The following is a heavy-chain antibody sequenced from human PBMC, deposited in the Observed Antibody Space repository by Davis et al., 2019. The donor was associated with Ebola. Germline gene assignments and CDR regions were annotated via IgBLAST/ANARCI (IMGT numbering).Heavy chain of an antibody. CDR1: GFTFSSYA. J-gene: IGHJ6*04. CDR3: ASLVKGWYYGMDV. V-gene: IGHV3-30*14. Sequence: GESLKISCAASGFTFSSYAMHWVRQAPGKGLEWVAVISYDGSNKYYADSVKGRFTISRDNSKNTLYLQMNSLRAEDTAVYYCASLVKGWYYGMDVWGKGTTVTVSS. D-gene: IGHD3-22*01. CDR2: ISYDGSNK.